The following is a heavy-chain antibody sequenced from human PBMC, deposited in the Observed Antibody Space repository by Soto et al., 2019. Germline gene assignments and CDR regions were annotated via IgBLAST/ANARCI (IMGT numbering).Heavy chain of an antibody. V-gene: IGHV4-59*01. CDR3: ARESEGGNLHDWFDP. Sequence: HVQLQESGPGLVKPSETLSLTCSVSGDSIGTYYWSWVRQPPGKGLEWLGFVHYSGSTQYNPSLKGRVTISVDTSKNQLSLKLRSVTAADTAVYYCARESEGGNLHDWFDPWGQGILVTVSS. D-gene: IGHD3-16*01. J-gene: IGHJ5*02. CDR2: VHYSGST. CDR1: GDSIGTYY.